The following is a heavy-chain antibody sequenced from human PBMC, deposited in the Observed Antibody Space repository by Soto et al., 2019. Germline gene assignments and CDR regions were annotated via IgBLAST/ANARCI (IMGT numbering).Heavy chain of an antibody. D-gene: IGHD3-22*01. CDR1: GGSISSGGYY. CDR2: IYYSGST. J-gene: IGHJ5*02. Sequence: TSETLSLTCTVSGGSISSGGYYWSWIRQHPGKGLEWIGYIYYSGSTYYNPSLKSRVTISVDTSKNQFSLKLSSVTAADTAVYYCAREVSRSANYYDSSGYYYNWFDPWGQGTLVTVSS. V-gene: IGHV4-31*03. CDR3: AREVSRSANYYDSSGYYYNWFDP.